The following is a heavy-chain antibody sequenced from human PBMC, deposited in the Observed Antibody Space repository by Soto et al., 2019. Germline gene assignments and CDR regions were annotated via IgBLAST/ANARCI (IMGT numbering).Heavy chain of an antibody. V-gene: IGHV4-39*01. Sequence: QLQLQESGPGLVKPSETLSLTCTVSGGSISSSSYYWGWIRQPPGKGLEWIGSIYYSGSTYYNPSLKSRVTISVDTSKNQFSLKLSSVTAADTAVYYCARAHYYGPTSVYYFDYWGQGTLVTVSS. D-gene: IGHD3-10*01. CDR1: GGSISSSSYY. CDR3: ARAHYYGPTSVYYFDY. CDR2: IYYSGST. J-gene: IGHJ4*02.